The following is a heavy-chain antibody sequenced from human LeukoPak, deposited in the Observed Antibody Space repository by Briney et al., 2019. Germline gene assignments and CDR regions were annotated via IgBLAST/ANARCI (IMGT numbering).Heavy chain of an antibody. D-gene: IGHD2-21*01. CDR3: ARGIGVQSYSLGY. CDR1: GYTFTNYD. V-gene: IGHV1-8*01. CDR2: MNPNSGNT. J-gene: IGHJ4*02. Sequence: ASVKVSCKASGYTFTNYDINWVRQATGQGLEWMGWMNPNSGNTGYALKFQGRVTMTRNTSISTAYMELGSLTSEDTAVYYCARGIGVQSYSLGYWGQGTLVTVSS.